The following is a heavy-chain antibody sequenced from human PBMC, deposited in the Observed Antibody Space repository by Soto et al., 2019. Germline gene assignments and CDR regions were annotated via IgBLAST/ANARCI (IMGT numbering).Heavy chain of an antibody. Sequence: PVVSLRLSCSSSVFTFISYFMHLFLQAPVNWLEWVAVISYDGSNKYYEDSVKCRFTISRDNSKNTVFLQMNSLKAEDTGLYYCVKDPLLPDSSHPGDSHICGKGKMVTVSS. CDR3: VKDPLLPDSSHPGDSHI. J-gene: IGHJ3*02. CDR2: ISYDGSNK. V-gene: IGHV3-30*18. D-gene: IGHD3-22*01. CDR1: VFTFISYF.